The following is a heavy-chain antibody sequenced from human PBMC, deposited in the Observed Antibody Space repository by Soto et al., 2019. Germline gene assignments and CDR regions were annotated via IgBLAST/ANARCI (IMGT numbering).Heavy chain of an antibody. CDR2: IIPIFGTA. V-gene: IGHV1-69*13. CDR3: ARMVKDFGVVTPGDYYYYGMDV. J-gene: IGHJ6*02. Sequence: SVKVSCKASGGTFSSYSISWVREAPGQGLEWMEGIIPIFGTANYAQKFQGRVTVTADESTSTAYMELSSLRSEDTAVYYCARMVKDFGVVTPGDYYYYGMDVWGQGTTVTVSS. D-gene: IGHD3-3*01. CDR1: GGTFSSYS.